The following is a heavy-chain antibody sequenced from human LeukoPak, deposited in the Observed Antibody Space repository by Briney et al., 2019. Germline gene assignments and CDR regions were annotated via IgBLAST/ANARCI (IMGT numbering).Heavy chain of an antibody. J-gene: IGHJ3*02. D-gene: IGHD2-15*01. CDR1: GGTFSSYA. Sequence: PVKVSCKASGGTFSSYAISWVRQAPGQGLEWMGGIIPIFGTANYAQKFQGRVTITADKSTSTAYMELSSLRSEDTAVYYCAYSGRGAFDIWGQGTMVTVSS. V-gene: IGHV1-69*06. CDR2: IIPIFGTA. CDR3: AYSGRGAFDI.